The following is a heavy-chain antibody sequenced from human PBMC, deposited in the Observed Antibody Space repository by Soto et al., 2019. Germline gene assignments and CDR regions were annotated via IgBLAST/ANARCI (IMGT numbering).Heavy chain of an antibody. Sequence: QVQLVQSGAEVKKPGSSVKVSCKASGGTFSSYAISWVRQAPGQGLEWMGGIIPIFGTANYAQKFQGRVTITADNSTSTAYMELSSLRSEDTAVYYCATPLMVGATWTSIDGGTSPFDYWGQGTLVTVSS. J-gene: IGHJ4*02. CDR3: ATPLMVGATWTSIDGGTSPFDY. CDR1: GGTFSSYA. D-gene: IGHD1-26*01. V-gene: IGHV1-69*06. CDR2: IIPIFGTA.